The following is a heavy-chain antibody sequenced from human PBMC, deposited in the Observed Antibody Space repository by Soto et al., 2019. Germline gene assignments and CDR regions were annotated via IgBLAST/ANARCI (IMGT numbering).Heavy chain of an antibody. CDR1: GFTFSSYA. D-gene: IGHD6-19*01. V-gene: IGHV3-23*01. Sequence: EVQLLESGGGLVQPGGSLRLSCAASGFTFSSYAMSWVRQAPGKGLEWVSAISGSGGSTYYADSVKGRFTITRDNSKNTLYLQMNSLRAEDTAVYYSAKDVKQWLVEMGSSDYWGQGTLVTVSS. J-gene: IGHJ4*02. CDR2: ISGSGGST. CDR3: AKDVKQWLVEMGSSDY.